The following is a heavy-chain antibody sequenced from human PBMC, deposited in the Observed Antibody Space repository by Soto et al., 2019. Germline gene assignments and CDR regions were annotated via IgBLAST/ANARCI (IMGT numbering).Heavy chain of an antibody. Sequence: QAHLMQSGAEVKKPGSSVKVSCKASGGTFSGYAISWVRQRPGRGLEWMGGIIPILGITSYAEKFQGRITVAGDESTGTAFMDLRSLISEDTAVYYCARDPRSITGTTSSEDFQYWGPGTLVSVSS. V-gene: IGHV1-69*01. D-gene: IGHD1-20*01. CDR3: ARDPRSITGTTSSEDFQY. CDR1: GGTFSGYA. J-gene: IGHJ1*01. CDR2: IIPILGIT.